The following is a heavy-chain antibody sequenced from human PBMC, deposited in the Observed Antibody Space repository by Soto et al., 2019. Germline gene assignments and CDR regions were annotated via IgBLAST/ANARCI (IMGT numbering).Heavy chain of an antibody. CDR3: VKDTNYDILAGPLDY. CDR1: GFTFSIYA. CDR2: ISSNGGST. V-gene: IGHV3-64D*06. D-gene: IGHD3-9*01. J-gene: IGHJ4*02. Sequence: GGSLRLSCSASGFTFSIYAMHWVRQAPGKGLEYVAAISSNGGSTYYADSVKGRFTISRDNSKNTLYLQMSSLRAEDTAVYYCVKDTNYDILAGPLDYWGQGTLVTVSS.